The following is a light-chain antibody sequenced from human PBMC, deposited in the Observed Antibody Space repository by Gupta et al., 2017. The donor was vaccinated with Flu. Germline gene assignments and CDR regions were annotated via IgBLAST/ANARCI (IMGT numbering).Light chain of an antibody. Sequence: PSTLSASGGDRVTITCRASQSIRNWLAWYQQKPGKAPNLLIYKASSLESGVPSRFSGSGSGTEFTLTISSLQPDDFATYYCQQYDTYSGTFGQGTKLEIK. CDR1: QSIRNW. V-gene: IGKV1-5*03. J-gene: IGKJ2*01. CDR2: KAS. CDR3: QQYDTYSGT.